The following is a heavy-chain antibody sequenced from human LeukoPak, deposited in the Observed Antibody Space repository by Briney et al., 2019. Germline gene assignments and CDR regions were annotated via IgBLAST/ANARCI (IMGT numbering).Heavy chain of an antibody. CDR3: TTVTLY. V-gene: IGHV1-69*04. J-gene: IGHJ4*02. Sequence: APVKVSCKASGGTFSSYAISWVRQAPGQGLEWMGRIIPILGIANYAQKFQGRVTITADKSTSTAYMELSSLKTEDTAVYYCTTVTLYWGQGTLVTVSS. CDR2: IIPILGIA. D-gene: IGHD4-17*01. CDR1: GGTFSSYA.